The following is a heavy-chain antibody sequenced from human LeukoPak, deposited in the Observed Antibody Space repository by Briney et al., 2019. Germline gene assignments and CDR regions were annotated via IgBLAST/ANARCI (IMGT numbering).Heavy chain of an antibody. CDR3: ARDHNTMVRGVDYYYYGMDV. CDR2: ISSSSSYI. D-gene: IGHD3-10*01. V-gene: IGHV3-21*01. CDR1: GFTFSSYS. J-gene: IGHJ6*04. Sequence: GGSLRLSCAASGFTFSSYSMNWVRQAPGKGLEWVSSISSSSSYIYYADSVKGRFTISRDNAKNSLYLQMNSLRAEDTAVYYCARDHNTMVRGVDYYYYGMDVWGKGTTVTVSS.